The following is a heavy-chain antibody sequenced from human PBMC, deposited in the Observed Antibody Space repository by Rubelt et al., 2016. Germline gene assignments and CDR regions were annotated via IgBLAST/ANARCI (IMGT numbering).Heavy chain of an antibody. CDR2: TYYTGIT. V-gene: IGHV4-39*07. CDR3: ARVITGSWSRPNGMDV. D-gene: IGHD1-20*01. Sequence: YYWAWTRQPPGKGLEWIGTTYYTGITYYNPSLKSRATMSVDTSKKQFSLTLSSVTAADTAVYYCARVITGSWSRPNGMDVWGQGTTVTVSS. J-gene: IGHJ6*02. CDR1: YY.